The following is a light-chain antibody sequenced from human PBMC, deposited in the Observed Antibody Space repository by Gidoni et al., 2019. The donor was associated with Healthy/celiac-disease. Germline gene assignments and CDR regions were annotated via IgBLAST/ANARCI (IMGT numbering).Light chain of an antibody. CDR2: AAS. J-gene: IGKJ3*01. CDR3: QQYYSYPLT. V-gene: IGKV1-8*01. Sequence: AIRMTQSPSSLSASTGDRVTITCRASQGISSYLAWYQQKPGKAPKLLIYAASTLQSGVPSRFSGSGSGTDFTLTISCLQSEDFATYYCQQYYSYPLTFXPXTKVEIK. CDR1: QGISSY.